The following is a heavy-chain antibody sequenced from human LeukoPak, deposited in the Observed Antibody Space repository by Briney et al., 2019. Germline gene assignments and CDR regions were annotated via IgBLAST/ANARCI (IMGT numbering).Heavy chain of an antibody. Sequence: PGGSLRLSCAASGFTFSSYSMNWVRQAPGKGPEWVSYISSSSSTIYYADSVKGRFTISRDNAKNSLYLQMNSLRAEDTAVYYCARDDRFGELSWDYYYYYMDVWGKGTTVTVSS. J-gene: IGHJ6*03. CDR2: ISSSSSTI. CDR3: ARDDRFGELSWDYYYYYMDV. D-gene: IGHD3-10*01. CDR1: GFTFSSYS. V-gene: IGHV3-48*01.